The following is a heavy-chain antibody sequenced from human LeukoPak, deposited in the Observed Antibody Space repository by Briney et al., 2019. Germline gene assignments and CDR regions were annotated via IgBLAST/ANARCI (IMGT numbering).Heavy chain of an antibody. Sequence: PWGSLRLSCAASGFTVSSSSMNWVRLGPGKGLEWVSVISSGGNTYYADSVKGRFTISRDNSRNTLSLQMHGLRADDTAVYYCARGQEQFSSPWQWGPRRKNFYYYGMDVWGQGTTVTVSS. V-gene: IGHV3-66*01. J-gene: IGHJ6*02. CDR1: GFTVSSSS. D-gene: IGHD6-19*01. CDR3: ARGQEQFSSPWQWGPRRKNFYYYGMDV. CDR2: ISSGGNT.